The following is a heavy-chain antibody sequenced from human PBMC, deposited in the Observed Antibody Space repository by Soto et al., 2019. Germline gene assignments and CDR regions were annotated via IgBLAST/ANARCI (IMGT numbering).Heavy chain of an antibody. D-gene: IGHD2-15*01. CDR3: ARGVINCSGGSCYSKRGYYYYYMDV. CDR1: GGSFSGYY. CDR2: INHSGST. Sequence: QVQLQQWGAGLLKPSETLSLTCAVYGGSFSGYYWSWIRQPPGKGLEWIGEINHSGSTNYNPSLMSRVTISVDTSKNQFSLKLSSVTAADTAVYYCARGVINCSGGSCYSKRGYYYYYMDVWGKGTTVTVSS. V-gene: IGHV4-34*01. J-gene: IGHJ6*03.